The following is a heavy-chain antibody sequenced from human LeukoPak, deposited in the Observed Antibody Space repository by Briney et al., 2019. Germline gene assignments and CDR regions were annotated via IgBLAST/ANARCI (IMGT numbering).Heavy chain of an antibody. J-gene: IGHJ4*02. Sequence: GGSLRLSCAASGFTFSSYGMHWVRQAPGKGLEWVAFIRYDGSNKYYADSVKGRFTISRDNSKNTLYLQMNSLRAEDTAVYYCARMYSSSPSMFDYWGQGTLVTVSS. D-gene: IGHD6-6*01. CDR2: IRYDGSNK. V-gene: IGHV3-30*02. CDR3: ARMYSSSPSMFDY. CDR1: GFTFSSYG.